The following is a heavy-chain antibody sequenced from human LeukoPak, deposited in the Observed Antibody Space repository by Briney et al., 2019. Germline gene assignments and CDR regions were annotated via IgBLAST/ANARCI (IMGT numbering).Heavy chain of an antibody. CDR3: AEDYRRAGSGSLPVDY. V-gene: IGHV3-23*01. CDR2: ISGSGGST. D-gene: IGHD3-10*01. J-gene: IGHJ4*02. Sequence: PGGSLRLSCAASGFTFSSYDMSWVRQAPGKGLEWVSAISGSGGSTYYADSVKGRFTISRDNSKNTLYLQMNSLRAEDTAVYYCAEDYRRAGSGSLPVDYWGQGTLVTVSS. CDR1: GFTFSSYD.